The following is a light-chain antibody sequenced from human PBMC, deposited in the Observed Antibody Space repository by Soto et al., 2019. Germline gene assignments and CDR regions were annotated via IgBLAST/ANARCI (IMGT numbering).Light chain of an antibody. J-gene: IGKJ1*01. CDR2: LGS. CDR1: QSLLHSNGYNY. Sequence: DIVVTQSPLTLPVTPGETASISCRSSQSLLHSNGYNYLDWYLQKPGQSPQLLLYLGSNRASGVPDRFSGSESDRYFTLKLSRVEAEDVGVYYCVQALQRPPWTLRQGTSVNIK. V-gene: IGKV2-28*01. CDR3: VQALQRPPWT.